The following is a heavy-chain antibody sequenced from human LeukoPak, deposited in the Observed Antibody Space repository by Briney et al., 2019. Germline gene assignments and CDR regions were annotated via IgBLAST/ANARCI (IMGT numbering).Heavy chain of an antibody. CDR1: GYTFTSYG. CDR2: ISAYNGNT. D-gene: IGHD3-22*01. Sequence: ASVKVSCKASGYTFTSYGISWVRQAPGQGLEGMGWISAYNGNTNYAQKLQGRVTMTTYTSTRTDYMELRSLRSDDTAVYYCARDRGYYYDSSGSLDYWGQGTLVTVSS. J-gene: IGHJ4*02. V-gene: IGHV1-18*01. CDR3: ARDRGYYYDSSGSLDY.